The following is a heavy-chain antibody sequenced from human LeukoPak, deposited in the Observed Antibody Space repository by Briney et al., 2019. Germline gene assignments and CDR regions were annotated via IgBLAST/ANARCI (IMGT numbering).Heavy chain of an antibody. CDR3: ARDALFRITGTTVYYYYMDV. V-gene: IGHV1-69*13. Sequence: ASVKVSCKASGGTFSSYAISWVRQAPGQGLEWMGGIIPIFGTANYAQKFQGRVTITADESTSTAYMELSSLRSEDTAVCYCARDALFRITGTTVYYYYMDVWGKGTTVTVSS. CDR1: GGTFSSYA. D-gene: IGHD1-7*01. CDR2: IIPIFGTA. J-gene: IGHJ6*03.